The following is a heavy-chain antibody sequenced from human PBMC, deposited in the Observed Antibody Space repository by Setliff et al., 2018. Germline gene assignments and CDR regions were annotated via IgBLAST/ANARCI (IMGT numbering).Heavy chain of an antibody. D-gene: IGHD6-13*01. CDR1: GYTFTDYY. CDR2: INPNSGGT. Sequence: ASVKVSCKASGYTFTDYYMHWVQQAPGKGLEWMGWINPNSGGTNYAQKFQGRVTMTRDTSISTAYMELSRLRSDDTAVYYCARVPRNSRDYYYGMDVWGQGTTVTVSS. J-gene: IGHJ6*02. CDR3: ARVPRNSRDYYYGMDV. V-gene: IGHV1-2*02.